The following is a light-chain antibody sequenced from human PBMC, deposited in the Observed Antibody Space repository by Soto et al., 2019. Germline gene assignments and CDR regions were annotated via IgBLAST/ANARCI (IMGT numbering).Light chain of an antibody. V-gene: IGKV3-15*01. Sequence: EIVMTQSPATLSVSPGERATLSCRASQSVSSNLAWYRQKPGQAPRLLIYDASTRATGVPARFSGSGSGTEFTLNISSLQSEDFAVYYCQQYNDWPPLTFGGGTKVDVK. CDR1: QSVSSN. J-gene: IGKJ4*01. CDR3: QQYNDWPPLT. CDR2: DAS.